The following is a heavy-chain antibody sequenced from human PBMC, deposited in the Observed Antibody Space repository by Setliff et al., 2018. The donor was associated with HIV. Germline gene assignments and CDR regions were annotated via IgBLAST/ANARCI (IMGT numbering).Heavy chain of an antibody. Sequence: SETLSLTCTISGDSIRSNYWNWVRQPPGKGLEWMGYIHDSGSTKYNPSLKSRVTLSVDLSKNQVSLTLSSVSAADTAVYYCATSFCTSGVCYNDDAFDVWGQGTMVTVSS. J-gene: IGHJ3*01. CDR2: IHDSGST. CDR1: GDSIRSNY. V-gene: IGHV4-59*01. CDR3: ATSFCTSGVCYNDDAFDV. D-gene: IGHD2-8*01.